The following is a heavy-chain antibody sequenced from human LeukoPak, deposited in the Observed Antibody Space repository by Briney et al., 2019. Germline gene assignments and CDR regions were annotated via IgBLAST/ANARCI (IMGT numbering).Heavy chain of an antibody. CDR1: GGSISSYY. CDR3: ARLLRGFDY. V-gene: IGHV4-59*08. D-gene: IGHD3-10*01. Sequence: SSETLSLTCTVSGGSISSYYWSWIRQPPGKGLEWIGYIYYSGSTNYNPSLKSRVTISVDTSKNQFSLKLSSVTAADTAVYYCARLLRGFDYWGQGTLVTVSS. CDR2: IYYSGST. J-gene: IGHJ4*02.